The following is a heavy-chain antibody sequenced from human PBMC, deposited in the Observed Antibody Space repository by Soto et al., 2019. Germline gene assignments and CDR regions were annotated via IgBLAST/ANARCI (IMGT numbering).Heavy chain of an antibody. CDR2: IYWDDDK. D-gene: IGHD3-16*01. J-gene: IGHJ4*02. CDR1: GFSLSTSGVV. CDR3: AHRRRGRYFGY. V-gene: IGHV2-5*02. Sequence: QITLKESGPTLVKPTQTLTLTCTFSGFSLSTSGVVVGWIRQPPGKALEWLALIYWDDDKRSSPSLKSRPTITNETAKNQVVTXMXKMDPVDTATYHCAHRRRGRYFGYWGQGTLVTVSS.